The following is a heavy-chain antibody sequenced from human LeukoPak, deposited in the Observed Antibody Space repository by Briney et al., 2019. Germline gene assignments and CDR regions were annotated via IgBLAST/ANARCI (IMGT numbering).Heavy chain of an antibody. D-gene: IGHD2-21*02. J-gene: IGHJ4*02. CDR2: IASNSGSI. Sequence: PGKSLRLSCAASGFTFDNYAMHWVRQAPGKGLEWVSGIASNSGSIVYADSVKGRFTISRDNAKNFLYLQMDTLRTEDTALYYCAKRGRGLLVTGSYFDSWGQGTLVTVSS. CDR3: AKRGRGLLVTGSYFDS. V-gene: IGHV3-9*01. CDR1: GFTFDNYA.